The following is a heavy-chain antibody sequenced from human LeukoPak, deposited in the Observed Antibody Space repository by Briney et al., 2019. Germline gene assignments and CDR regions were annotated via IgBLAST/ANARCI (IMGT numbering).Heavy chain of an antibody. CDR1: GGSISSGSYY. J-gene: IGHJ4*02. D-gene: IGHD2-15*01. CDR2: IYISGAT. Sequence: SETLSLTCTVSGGSISSGSYYWSWIRQPAGKGLEWIGQIYISGATKYNPSLKSRITMSGDTSKNQFSLKLSSVTAADTAVYYCVRGGSKAAATFDYWGQGTLVTVSS. V-gene: IGHV4-61*09. CDR3: VRGGSKAAATFDY.